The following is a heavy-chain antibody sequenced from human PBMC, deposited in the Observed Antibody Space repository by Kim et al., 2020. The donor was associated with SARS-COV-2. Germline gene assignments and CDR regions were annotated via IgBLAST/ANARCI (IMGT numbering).Heavy chain of an antibody. V-gene: IGHV1-3*01. D-gene: IGHD4-17*01. CDR2: INAGNGNT. CDR1: GYTFTSYA. J-gene: IGHJ6*02. CDR3: ARYGFTVTTSYYYGMDV. Sequence: ASVKVSCKASGYTFTSYAMHWVRQAPGQRLEWMGWINAGNGNTKYSQKFQGRVTITRDTSASTAYMELSSLRSEDTALYYCARYGFTVTTSYYYGMDVWGQGTTVTVSS.